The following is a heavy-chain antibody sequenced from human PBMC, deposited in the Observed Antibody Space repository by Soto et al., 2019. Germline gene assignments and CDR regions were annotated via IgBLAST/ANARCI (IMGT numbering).Heavy chain of an antibody. CDR3: ARDIRYCSGGSCYGSWFDP. D-gene: IGHD2-15*01. J-gene: IGHJ5*02. Sequence: SETLSLTCTVSGGSISSGGYYWSWIRQHPGKGLEWIGYIYYSGSTYYNPSLKSRVTISVDTSKNQFSLKLSSVTAADTAVYYCARDIRYCSGGSCYGSWFDPWGQGTLVTVSS. CDR1: GGSISSGGYY. V-gene: IGHV4-31*03. CDR2: IYYSGST.